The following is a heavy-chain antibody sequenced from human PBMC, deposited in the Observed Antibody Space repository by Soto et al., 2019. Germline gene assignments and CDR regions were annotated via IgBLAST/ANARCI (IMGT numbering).Heavy chain of an antibody. V-gene: IGHV3-30*18. D-gene: IGHD1-26*01. CDR3: AKDGEYIGSYLTWLDP. J-gene: IGHJ5*02. CDR1: GFTFSNYG. CDR2: ISFDGSSP. Sequence: GGSLRLSCAASGFTFSNYGMHWVRQAPGKGLEWVSVISFDGSSPSYADSVKGRFTISRDSSKNTLFLQMNSLRAEDTAVYYCAKDGEYIGSYLTWLDPWGQATLVTVSS.